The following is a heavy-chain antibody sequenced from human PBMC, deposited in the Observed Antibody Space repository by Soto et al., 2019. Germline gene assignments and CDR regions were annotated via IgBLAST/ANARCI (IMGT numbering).Heavy chain of an antibody. CDR2: ISYDGSNK. D-gene: IGHD4-4*01. Sequence: GGSLRLSCAASGFTFSNYAMHWVRQAPGKGLEWVAVISYDGSNKYYADSVKGRFTISRDNSKNTLYLQMNSLRAEDTAVYYCARDRSNYFDYWGQGTLVTVSS. J-gene: IGHJ4*02. V-gene: IGHV3-30-3*01. CDR1: GFTFSNYA. CDR3: ARDRSNYFDY.